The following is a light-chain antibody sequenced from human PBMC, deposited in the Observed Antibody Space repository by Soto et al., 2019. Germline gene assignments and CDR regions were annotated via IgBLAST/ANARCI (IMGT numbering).Light chain of an antibody. CDR1: QSVLYSSNNKNY. CDR3: QQYYITPYT. CDR2: WAS. J-gene: IGKJ2*01. V-gene: IGKV4-1*01. Sequence: DIVMTQSPDSLAVSLGERATINCKSSQSVLYSSNNKNYLAWYQQKPGQPPKLLIYWASTRESGVPDRFSGSGSGTDLPLTISSLQAEDVAVYYCQQYYITPYTFGPGTKLELK.